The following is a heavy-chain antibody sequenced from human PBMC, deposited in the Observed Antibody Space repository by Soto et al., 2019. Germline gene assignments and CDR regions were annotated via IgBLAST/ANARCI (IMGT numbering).Heavy chain of an antibody. V-gene: IGHV3-23*01. J-gene: IGHJ6*02. CDR2: ISGSGGST. D-gene: IGHD3-10*01. CDR3: AKAPTKWRGGSYGMDV. CDR1: GFTFSSYA. Sequence: EVQLLESGGGLVQPGGSLRLSCAASGFTFSSYAMSWVRQAPGKGLEWVSAISGSGGSTYYADSVKGRFTISRDNSKNTVYLQMNSLRAEDTAVYYCAKAPTKWRGGSYGMDVWGQGTTVTVSS.